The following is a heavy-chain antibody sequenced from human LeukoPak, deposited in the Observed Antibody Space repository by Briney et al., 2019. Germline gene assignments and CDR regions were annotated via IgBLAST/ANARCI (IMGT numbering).Heavy chain of an antibody. V-gene: IGHV4-39*01. CDR3: ARGFLTGLYFDY. D-gene: IGHD3-9*01. Sequence: SETLSLTCTVSGGSISSSSYYWGWIRQPPGKVLEWIGSIYYSGSTYYNPSLKSRVTISVDTSKNQFSLKLSSVTAADTAVYYCARGFLTGLYFDYWGQGTLVTVSS. CDR1: GGSISSSSYY. J-gene: IGHJ4*02. CDR2: IYYSGST.